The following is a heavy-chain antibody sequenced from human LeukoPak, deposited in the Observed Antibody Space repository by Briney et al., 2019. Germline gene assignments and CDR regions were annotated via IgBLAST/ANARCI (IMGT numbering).Heavy chain of an antibody. CDR1: GFTFSNYA. CDR2: ISYDGSNK. D-gene: IGHD3-22*01. V-gene: IGHV3-30*04. Sequence: GRSLRLSCAASGFTFSNYAMHWVRQAPGKGLEWVAVISYDGSNKYYADSVKGRFTISRDNSKNTLYLQMNSLRAEDTAVFYCAKAANYYDSSGYFSGYFYYYYLDVWGKGTTVTVSS. J-gene: IGHJ6*03. CDR3: AKAANYYDSSGYFSGYFYYYYLDV.